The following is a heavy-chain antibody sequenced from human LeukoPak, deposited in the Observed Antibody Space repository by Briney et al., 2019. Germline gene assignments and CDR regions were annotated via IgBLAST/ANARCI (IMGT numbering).Heavy chain of an antibody. CDR2: IYTSGST. J-gene: IGHJ4*02. CDR3: ARGFPYSDSSARTGSY. CDR1: GGSIRSYY. Sequence: KPSETLSLTCTVSGGSIRSYYWSWIRQPAGKGLEWIGRIYTSGSTNYNPSLKSRVTMSVDTSKNLFSLRLSSVTAADTAVYYCARGFPYSDSSARTGSYWGQGTLVTVSS. D-gene: IGHD3-22*01. V-gene: IGHV4-4*07.